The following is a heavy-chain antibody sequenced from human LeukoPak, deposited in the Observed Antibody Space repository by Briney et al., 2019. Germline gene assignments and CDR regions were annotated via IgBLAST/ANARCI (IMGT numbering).Heavy chain of an antibody. CDR2: SNPNSGGT. Sequence: ASVKVSCKASGYNFTLYYMLWVRQARGQGLEWMGWSNPNSGGTTYAQRFQGRVTMTRDTSIRTAYMELSGLTSDDTAVYYSARNPPYCTSTSCYNDYWGQGTLVTVSS. CDR1: GYNFTLYY. V-gene: IGHV1-2*02. J-gene: IGHJ4*02. CDR3: ARNPPYCTSTSCYNDY. D-gene: IGHD2-2*02.